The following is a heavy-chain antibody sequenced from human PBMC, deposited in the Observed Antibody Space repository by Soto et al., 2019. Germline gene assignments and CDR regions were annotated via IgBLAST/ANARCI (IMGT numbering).Heavy chain of an antibody. D-gene: IGHD5-12*01. V-gene: IGHV3-33*01. CDR1: GFTFSTYG. J-gene: IGHJ2*01. CDR2: IWDDGSNK. CDR3: ARDGSTMASIYWYVDL. Sequence: QVQLVESGGGVVQPGRSLRVSCAASGFTFSTYGMHWVRQAPGKGLEWVAVIWDDGSNKYYADSVKGRFTISRDNSKNTLYLQMNSLRAEHTAVYYCARDGSTMASIYWYVDLWGRGTLVTVSS.